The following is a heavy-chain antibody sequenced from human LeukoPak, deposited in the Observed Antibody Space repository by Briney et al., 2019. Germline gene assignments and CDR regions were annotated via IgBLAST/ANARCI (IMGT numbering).Heavy chain of an antibody. CDR2: ISYDGSNK. CDR1: GFTFSSYA. V-gene: IGHV3-30*04. Sequence: GGSLRLSCAASGFTFSSYAMHGVRQAPGKGLEWVAVISYDGSNKYYADSVKGRVTISRDNSKNTLYLQMNSLRAEDTAVYYCARDREDDRLDYWGQGTLVTVSS. CDR3: ARDREDDRLDY. J-gene: IGHJ4*02. D-gene: IGHD2-15*01.